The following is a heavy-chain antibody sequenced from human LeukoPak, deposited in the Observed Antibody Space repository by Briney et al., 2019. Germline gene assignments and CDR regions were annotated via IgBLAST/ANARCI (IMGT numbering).Heavy chain of an antibody. CDR2: ISNDGSKK. D-gene: IGHD5-18*01. J-gene: IGHJ4*02. CDR1: GFTFSSYG. V-gene: IGHV3-30*18. Sequence: GGSLRLSCAASGFTFSSYGMHWVRQALGKGLDWVAVISNDGSKKYYADSVKGRFTISRDNSKNTLSLQVSSLRTEDTAVYYCAKDRYSYAFEYSDSWGQGTLVTVSS. CDR3: AKDRYSYAFEYSDS.